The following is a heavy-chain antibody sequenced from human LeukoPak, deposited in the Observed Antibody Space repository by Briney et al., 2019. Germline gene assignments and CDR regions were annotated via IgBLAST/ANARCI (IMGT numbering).Heavy chain of an antibody. CDR2: ISAYNGNT. Sequence: ASVKVSCKASGYTFTSYGISWVRQAPGQGLEWMGWISAYNGNTNYAQKLQGRVTMTTDTSTSTAYMELRSLSSDDTAVYYCARDSAAGSASQVGFDYWGQGTLVTVSS. CDR3: ARDSAAGSASQVGFDY. CDR1: GYTFTSYG. V-gene: IGHV1-18*01. D-gene: IGHD6-13*01. J-gene: IGHJ4*02.